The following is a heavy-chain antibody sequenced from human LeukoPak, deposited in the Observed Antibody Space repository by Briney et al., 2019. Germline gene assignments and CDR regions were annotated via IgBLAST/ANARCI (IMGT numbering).Heavy chain of an antibody. J-gene: IGHJ2*01. CDR2: MNPNSGNP. D-gene: IGHD6-19*01. CDR1: GYTFTSYD. V-gene: IGHV1-8*01. CDR3: ARVGLGVGSGWYWYFDL. Sequence: ASVKVSCKASGYTFTSYDINWVRQATGQGREWMGWMNPNSGNPGYAQQFQGRVTMPWNTSIRTAYMELSSLRSEDTAVYYCARVGLGVGSGWYWYFDLWGRGTLVTVSS.